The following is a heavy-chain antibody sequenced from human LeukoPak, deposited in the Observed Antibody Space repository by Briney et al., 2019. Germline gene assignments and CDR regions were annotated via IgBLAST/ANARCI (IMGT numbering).Heavy chain of an antibody. CDR3: ASSRTGELSKEY. CDR2: IYYSGST. J-gene: IGHJ4*02. V-gene: IGHV4-59*08. Sequence: SETLSLTCTVSGGSISSYYWSWIRQPAGKGLEWIGYIYYSGSTNYNPSLKSRVTISVDTSKNQFSLKLSSVTAADTAVYYCASSRTGELSKEYWGQGTLVTVSS. D-gene: IGHD3-10*01. CDR1: GGSISSYY.